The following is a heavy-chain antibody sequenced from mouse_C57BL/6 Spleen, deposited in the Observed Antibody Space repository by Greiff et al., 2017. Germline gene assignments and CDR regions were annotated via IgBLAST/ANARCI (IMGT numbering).Heavy chain of an antibody. CDR3: ARRSDSSGSFAY. D-gene: IGHD3-2*02. V-gene: IGHV1-52*01. CDR2: IDPSDSET. Sequence: VQLQQPGAVLVRPGSSVKLSCKASGYTFTSYWMHWVKQRPIQGLEWIGNIDPSDSETHYNQKFKDKATLTVDKSSSTAYMQLSSLTSEDSAVYYCARRSDSSGSFAYWGQGTLVTVSA. J-gene: IGHJ3*01. CDR1: GYTFTSYW.